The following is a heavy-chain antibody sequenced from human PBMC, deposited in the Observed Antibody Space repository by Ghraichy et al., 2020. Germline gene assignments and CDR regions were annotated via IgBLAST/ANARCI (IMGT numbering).Heavy chain of an antibody. D-gene: IGHD3-22*01. V-gene: IGHV3-23*01. CDR3: AKAMYYYDSSGYSGDAFDI. Sequence: GGSLRLSCAASGFTFSSYAMSWVRQAPGKGLEWVSAISGSGGSTYYADSVKGRFTISRDNSKNTLYLQMNSLRAEDTAVYYCAKAMYYYDSSGYSGDAFDIWGQGTMVTVSS. CDR2: ISGSGGST. CDR1: GFTFSSYA. J-gene: IGHJ3*02.